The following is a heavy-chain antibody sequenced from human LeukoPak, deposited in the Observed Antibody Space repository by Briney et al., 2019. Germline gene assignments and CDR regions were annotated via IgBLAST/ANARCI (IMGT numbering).Heavy chain of an antibody. V-gene: IGHV1-46*01. D-gene: IGHD5-12*01. CDR3: ARDLSGVTTSFVGGY. CDR1: GYTFTSYY. Sequence: ASVTVSFKASGYTFTSYYMHWVRQAPGQGLEWMGIINPSGGSTSYAQKFQGRVTITRDTSTSTVYMELSSLRSEDTAVYYCARDLSGVTTSFVGGYWGQGTLVTVSS. J-gene: IGHJ4*02. CDR2: INPSGGST.